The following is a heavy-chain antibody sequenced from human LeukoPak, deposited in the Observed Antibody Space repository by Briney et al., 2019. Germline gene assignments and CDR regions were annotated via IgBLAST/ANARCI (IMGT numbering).Heavy chain of an antibody. Sequence: GGSLRLSCAASGFTFSSYSMNWVRQAPGKGLEWVSYISSSSSTIYYADSVKGRFTISRDNAKNSLYLQMNSLRAEDTAVYYCAREVLDSSGWYLPFDYWGQGTLVTVSS. D-gene: IGHD6-19*01. J-gene: IGHJ4*02. CDR2: ISSSSSTI. CDR3: AREVLDSSGWYLPFDY. CDR1: GFTFSSYS. V-gene: IGHV3-48*01.